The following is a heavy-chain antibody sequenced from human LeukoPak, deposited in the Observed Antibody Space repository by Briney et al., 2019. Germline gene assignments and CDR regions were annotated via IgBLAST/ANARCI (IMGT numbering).Heavy chain of an antibody. CDR3: ARGIYGDYENYYYYYYMDV. CDR1: GGSISSYY. CDR2: IYYSGST. J-gene: IGHJ6*03. Sequence: SETLSPTCTVSGGSISSYYWSWIRQPPGKGLEWIGYIYYSGSTNYNPSLKSRVTISVDTSKNQFSLKLSSVTAADTAVYYCARGIYGDYENYYYYYYMDVWGKGTTVTVSS. V-gene: IGHV4-59*01. D-gene: IGHD4-17*01.